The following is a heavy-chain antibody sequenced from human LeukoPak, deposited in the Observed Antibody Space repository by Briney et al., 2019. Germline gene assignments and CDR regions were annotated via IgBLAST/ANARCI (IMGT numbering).Heavy chain of an antibody. D-gene: IGHD1-7*01. Sequence: GGSLRLSCAASGFTFDDYGMSWVRQAPGKGLEWVSATNWNGGSTHYADSVKGRFTISRDNAKNSLYLQLSSLRVEDTALYYCARRRRGNTVPYHYYMDVWGKGTTVTVSS. CDR2: TNWNGGST. J-gene: IGHJ6*03. V-gene: IGHV3-20*04. CDR3: ARRRRGNTVPYHYYMDV. CDR1: GFTFDDYG.